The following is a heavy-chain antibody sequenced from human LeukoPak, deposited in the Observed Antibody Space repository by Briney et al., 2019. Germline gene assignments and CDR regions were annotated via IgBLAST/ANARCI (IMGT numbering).Heavy chain of an antibody. D-gene: IGHD2-15*01. CDR1: GFTSSNVD. V-gene: IGHV3-13*01. Sequence: GGPLRLSCPALGFTSSNVDLHWVGQPPGKGLEWFAAIVVTGVTYYADSVKGRFNISREDAANSLYLQMRSLGAGDTALYYCTKEFCGSRAACAGGSYYDFWGRGALVTVSS. J-gene: IGHJ2*01. CDR3: TKEFCGSRAACAGGSYYDF. CDR2: IVVTGVT.